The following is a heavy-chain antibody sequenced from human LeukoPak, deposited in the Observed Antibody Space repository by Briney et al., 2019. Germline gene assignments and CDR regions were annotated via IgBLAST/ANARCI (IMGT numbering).Heavy chain of an antibody. V-gene: IGHV3-33*01. J-gene: IGHJ3*02. D-gene: IGHD3-22*01. Sequence: PGGSLRLSCAASGFTFSSYGMHWVRQAPGKGLEWVAVLWYDGSNKYYADSVKGRFTISRDNSKNTLYLQMNSLRAEDTAVYYCVSDYYDSSGYYSYAFDIWGQGTMVTVSS. CDR3: VSDYYDSSGYYSYAFDI. CDR1: GFTFSSYG. CDR2: LWYDGSNK.